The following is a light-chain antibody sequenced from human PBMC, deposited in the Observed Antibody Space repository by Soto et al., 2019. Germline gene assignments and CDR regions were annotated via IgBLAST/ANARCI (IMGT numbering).Light chain of an antibody. J-gene: IGLJ3*02. CDR1: SSNVGYNY. CDR3: GTWDTSLTAWV. V-gene: IGLV1-51*01. CDR2: DNN. Sequence: QSVLTQPTSVSAAPGQKVTISCSGTSSNVGYNYVSWYQQLPGTAPQLLIFDNNKRPSGIPDRFSASKSGTSATLDITGLQTGDEADYYGGTWDTSLTAWVFGVGTQLTVL.